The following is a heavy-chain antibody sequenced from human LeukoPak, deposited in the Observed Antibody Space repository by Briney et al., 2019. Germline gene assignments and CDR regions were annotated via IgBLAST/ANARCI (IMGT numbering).Heavy chain of an antibody. V-gene: IGHV3-66*01. CDR1: GFTFDDYA. D-gene: IGHD7-27*01. CDR3: ARDYTGGWNDY. CDR2: IYSGGST. J-gene: IGHJ4*02. Sequence: GGSLRLSCAASGFTFDDYAMHWVRQAPGKGLEWVSLIYSGGSTYYADSVKGRFTIPRDSSKNILHLQMNSLRAEDTAVYYCARDYTGGWNDYWGQGTLVIVSS.